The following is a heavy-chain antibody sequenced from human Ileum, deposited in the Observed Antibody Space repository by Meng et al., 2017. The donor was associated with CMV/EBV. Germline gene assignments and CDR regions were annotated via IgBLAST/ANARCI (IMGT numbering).Heavy chain of an antibody. CDR2: IYWDDDK. CDR3: AHGSTRRTQRFDP. CDR1: GFSLSTSGVG. D-gene: IGHD2-2*01. Sequence: TLKESGPTLLKPKQTLPLTVTFSGFSLSTSGVGVGWIRQPPGKALEWVALIYWDDDKRYSPSLKSRLIITKDTSKNQVVLTLTNVDPVDTGTYYCAHGSTRRTQRFDPWGQGILVTVSS. J-gene: IGHJ5*02. V-gene: IGHV2-5*02.